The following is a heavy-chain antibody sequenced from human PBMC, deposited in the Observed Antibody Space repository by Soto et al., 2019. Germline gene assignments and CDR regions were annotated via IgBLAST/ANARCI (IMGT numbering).Heavy chain of an antibody. CDR2: ISGGGGST. Sequence: GGSLRLSCAASGFTFSTYAMSWVRQAPGKGLEWVSGISGGGGSTYYADSVKGRFTISRDNSKNTLYLQMNSLRAEDRAVYYCAKNQGEQLAVDYWGQGTPVTVSS. D-gene: IGHD6-6*01. CDR1: GFTFSTYA. V-gene: IGHV3-23*01. J-gene: IGHJ4*02. CDR3: AKNQGEQLAVDY.